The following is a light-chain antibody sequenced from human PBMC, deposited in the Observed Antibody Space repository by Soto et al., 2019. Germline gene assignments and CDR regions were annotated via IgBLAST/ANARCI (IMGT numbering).Light chain of an antibody. CDR2: KAS. V-gene: IGKV1-5*03. CDR1: QSISTW. Sequence: DIQMTQSPSTLPASVGDRVTITCRANQSISTWLAWYQQKPGKAPNLLIYKASRLETGVPSRFSGSGSGTEFTLTINSLQPDDFATYYCQHYNSYSEAFGQGTKVDIK. J-gene: IGKJ1*01. CDR3: QHYNSYSEA.